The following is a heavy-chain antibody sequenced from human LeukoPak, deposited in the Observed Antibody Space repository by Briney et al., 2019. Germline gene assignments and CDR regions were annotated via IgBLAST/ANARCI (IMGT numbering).Heavy chain of an antibody. CDR3: ARDVRWLRFGFDN. J-gene: IGHJ4*02. V-gene: IGHV3-48*03. D-gene: IGHD5-12*01. CDR1: GFTFSNYE. CDR2: ITSSGSVM. Sequence: PGGSLRLSCAASGFTFSNYEMNWVRQAPGKGLEWVSYITSSGSVMYHADSVRGRFTISRDNAKNSLYLEMNSLRDEDTAVYYCARDVRWLRFGFDNWGQGTLVTVS.